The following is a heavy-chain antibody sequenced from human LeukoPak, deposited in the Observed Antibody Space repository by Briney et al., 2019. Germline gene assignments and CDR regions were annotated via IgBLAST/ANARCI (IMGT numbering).Heavy chain of an antibody. J-gene: IGHJ6*03. CDR1: GGSISSSSYY. CDR2: IYYSGGT. V-gene: IGHV4-39*07. CDR3: ARVVVVPAAIGYYYYYMDV. Sequence: SETLSLTCTVSGGSISSSSYYWGWIRQPPGKGLEWIGSIYYSGGTYYNPSLKSRVTISVDTSKNQFSLKLSSVTAADTAVYYCARVVVVPAAIGYYYYYMDVWGKGTTVTVSS. D-gene: IGHD2-2*01.